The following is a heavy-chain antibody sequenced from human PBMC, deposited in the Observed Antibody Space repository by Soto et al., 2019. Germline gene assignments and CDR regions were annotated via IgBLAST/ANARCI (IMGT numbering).Heavy chain of an antibody. CDR2: ISAYNGNT. CDR1: GNAFPRSG. V-gene: IGHV1-18*04. D-gene: IGHD6-25*01. Sequence: ASVKVSCKASGNAFPRSGISWVRQAPGQGLEWMGWISAYNGNTNYAQKLQGRVTMTTDTSTSTAYMELRSLRSDDTAVYYCARVGGGGFYGAFDIWGQGTMVTVSS. J-gene: IGHJ3*02. CDR3: ARVGGGGFYGAFDI.